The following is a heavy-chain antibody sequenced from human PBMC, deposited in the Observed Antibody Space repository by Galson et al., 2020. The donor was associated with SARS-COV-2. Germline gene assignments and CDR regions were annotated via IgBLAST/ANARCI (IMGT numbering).Heavy chain of an antibody. J-gene: IGHJ4*02. CDR1: EFMISDSW. V-gene: IGHV3-7*03. CDR3: GIYAGFGY. Sequence: GESLKISCVVSEFMISDSWMSWARQTPGKGLECVANINRDSSAKNYEDSVKGRFTISRDNAKNSLYLQMNSLRAEDTAVYYCGIYAGFGYWGQGIRVTVSS. CDR2: INRDSSAK. D-gene: IGHD2-2*01.